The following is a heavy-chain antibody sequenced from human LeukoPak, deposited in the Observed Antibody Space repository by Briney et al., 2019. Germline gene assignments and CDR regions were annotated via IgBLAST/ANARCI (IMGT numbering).Heavy chain of an antibody. Sequence: SETLSLTCTVSGGSISSSSYYWGWLRQPPGKGLEWFVSSYYSGSTYYNPSIKSRVTISVDTSKNQFSLKLSSVTAADTAVYYCASRYSGYESDYWGQGTLVTVSS. J-gene: IGHJ4*02. D-gene: IGHD5-12*01. V-gene: IGHV4-39*01. CDR3: ASRYSGYESDY. CDR2: SYYSGST. CDR1: GGSISSSSYY.